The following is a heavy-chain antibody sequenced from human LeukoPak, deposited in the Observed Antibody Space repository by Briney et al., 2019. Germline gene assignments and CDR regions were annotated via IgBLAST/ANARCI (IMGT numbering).Heavy chain of an antibody. CDR2: INHSGST. CDR1: GRSFSGYY. CDR3: ARGQRWLATRYYFDY. V-gene: IGHV4-34*01. J-gene: IGHJ4*02. Sequence: SETLSLTCAVYGRSFSGYYRSWIRQPPGKGLEWIGEINHSGSTNYNPSLKSRVTISVDTSKNQFSLKLSSVTAADTAVYYCARGQRWLATRYYFDYWGQGTLVTVSS. D-gene: IGHD6-19*01.